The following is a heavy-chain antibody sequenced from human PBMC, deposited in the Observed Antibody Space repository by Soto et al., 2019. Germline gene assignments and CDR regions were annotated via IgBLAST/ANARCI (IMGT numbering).Heavy chain of an antibody. J-gene: IGHJ6*02. D-gene: IGHD2-15*01. CDR2: ITNSGSTI. V-gene: IGHV3-48*03. Sequence: GASLRLSCAPSGFTFSNDEMNWFRQAPLKGLEWVSYITNSGSTIYYADSVKGRFTISRDNAKNSLYLQMNSLRAEDTAVYYCARVGGSCSGGSCHSIYYYGSVVWGPEIKVT. CDR3: ARVGGSCSGGSCHSIYYYGSVV. CDR1: GFTFSNDE.